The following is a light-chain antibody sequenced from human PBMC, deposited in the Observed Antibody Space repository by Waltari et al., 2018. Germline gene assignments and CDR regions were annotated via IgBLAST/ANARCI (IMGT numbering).Light chain of an antibody. CDR2: GAA. CDR1: QSVRSSY. V-gene: IGKV3-20*01. Sequence: EIVLTQSPGTLSLSPGERATLSCRASQSVRSSYFAWYQQKSAQAPSRLIYGAAVMATGIPDRFSGSGSGTDFTLTISRLEPEDFAVYYCQQYGSSPLTFGGGTKVEIK. J-gene: IGKJ4*01. CDR3: QQYGSSPLT.